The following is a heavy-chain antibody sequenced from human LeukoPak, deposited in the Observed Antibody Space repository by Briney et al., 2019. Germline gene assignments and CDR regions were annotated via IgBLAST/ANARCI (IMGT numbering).Heavy chain of an antibody. Sequence: GGSLRLSCAASKFTFSHYGMRWVRQAPGKGLQWVAVIWSDGTNQYYADSVKGRFTISRDNSNKMVYLQMNSLRADDTGVYYCAKDAQRGFDYSNSLEYWGQGALVIVSS. D-gene: IGHD4-11*01. V-gene: IGHV3-33*06. CDR1: KFTFSHYG. J-gene: IGHJ4*02. CDR3: AKDAQRGFDYSNSLEY. CDR2: IWSDGTNQ.